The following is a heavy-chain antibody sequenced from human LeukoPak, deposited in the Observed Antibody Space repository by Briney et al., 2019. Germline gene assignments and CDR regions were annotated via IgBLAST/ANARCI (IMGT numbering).Heavy chain of an antibody. Sequence: TSETLSLTCTVSGGSISSYYWSWIRQPPGKGLEWIGYIYYSGSTNYNPSLKSRVTISVDTPKNQFSLKLSSVTAADTAVYYCARHNAPIYYYGMDVWGQGTTVTVSS. CDR2: IYYSGST. J-gene: IGHJ6*02. V-gene: IGHV4-59*08. CDR3: ARHNAPIYYYGMDV. CDR1: GGSISSYY.